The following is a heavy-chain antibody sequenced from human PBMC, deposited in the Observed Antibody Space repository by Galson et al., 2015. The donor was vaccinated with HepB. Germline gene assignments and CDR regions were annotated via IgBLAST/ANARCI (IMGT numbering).Heavy chain of an antibody. CDR2: FDPEDGET. V-gene: IGHV1-24*01. CDR1: GYTLTGLS. Sequence: SVKVSCKVSGYTLTGLSMHWVRQAPGKGLEWMGGFDPEDGETIYAQKFQGRVTMTEDTSTDTAYMELSSLRSEDTAVYYCATSIAVEGPGWFDPWGQGTLVTVSS. J-gene: IGHJ5*02. CDR3: ATSIAVEGPGWFDP. D-gene: IGHD6-19*01.